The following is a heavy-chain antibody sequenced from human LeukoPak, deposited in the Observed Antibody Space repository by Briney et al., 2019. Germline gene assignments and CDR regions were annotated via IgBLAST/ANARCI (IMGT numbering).Heavy chain of an antibody. CDR2: ISSSSSYT. CDR3: ARERVLRV. Sequence: GGSLRLSSAHSRVTLSDYYMSWVRQAPGKGLEWVSYISSSSSYTNYAASVRGRFTLSRDNAKNSLYLLMYDLCAEDTAVYYCARERVLRVWGQGTLVTVSS. J-gene: IGHJ4*02. CDR1: RVTLSDYY. V-gene: IGHV3-11*05. D-gene: IGHD3-16*01.